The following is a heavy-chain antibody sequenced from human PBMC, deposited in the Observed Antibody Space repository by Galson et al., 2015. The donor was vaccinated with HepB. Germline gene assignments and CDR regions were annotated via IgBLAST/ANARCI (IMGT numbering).Heavy chain of an antibody. V-gene: IGHV4-34*01. J-gene: IGHJ3*02. CDR2: INHSGST. D-gene: IGHD3-16*01. Sequence: ETLSLTCAVYGGSFSGYYWSWIRQPPGKGLEWIGEINHSGSTNYNPSLKSRVTISVDTSKNQFSLKLSSVTAADTAVYYCASRRRGGKSAFDIWGQGTMVTVSS. CDR1: GGSFSGYY. CDR3: ASRRRGGKSAFDI.